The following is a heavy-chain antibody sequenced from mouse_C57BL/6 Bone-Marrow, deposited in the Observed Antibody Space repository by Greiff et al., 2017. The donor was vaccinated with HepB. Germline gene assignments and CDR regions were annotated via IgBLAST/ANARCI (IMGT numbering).Heavy chain of an antibody. Sequence: VKLMESGPGLVQPSQSLSITCTVSGFSLTSYGVHWVRQSPGKGLEWLGVIWRGGSTDYNAAFMSRLSITKDNSKSQVFFKMNSLQADDTAIYYCAKGGYGSYWYFDVWGTGTTVTVSS. J-gene: IGHJ1*03. D-gene: IGHD1-1*01. V-gene: IGHV2-5*01. CDR1: GFSLTSYG. CDR3: AKGGYGSYWYFDV. CDR2: IWRGGST.